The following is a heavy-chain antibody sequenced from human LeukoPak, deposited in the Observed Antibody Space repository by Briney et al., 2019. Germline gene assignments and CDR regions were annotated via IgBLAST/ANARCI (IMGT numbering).Heavy chain of an antibody. Sequence: GGSLRLSCAVSGFTFGRYWMHWVRQAPGKGLEWVSAISGSDRSTYYADSVKGRFTISRDNSKNTLYMQMNSLRAEDTAVYYCAKDDDGSGSYPSFHYWGQGTLVTVSS. CDR2: ISGSDRST. CDR3: AKDDDGSGSYPSFHY. D-gene: IGHD3-10*01. V-gene: IGHV3-23*01. J-gene: IGHJ4*02. CDR1: GFTFGRYW.